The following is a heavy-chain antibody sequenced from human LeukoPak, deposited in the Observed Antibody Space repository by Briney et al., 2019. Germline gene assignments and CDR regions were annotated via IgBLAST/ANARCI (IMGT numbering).Heavy chain of an antibody. V-gene: IGHV3-23*01. CDR3: AKAGYSGYTLTD. D-gene: IGHD5-12*01. CDR2: VSGLGDSP. CDR1: GFTFTNYG. J-gene: IGHJ4*02. Sequence: GVLRLSCAASGFTFTNYGMSWVRQAPGKGLEWVSSVSGLGDSPYYADSVKGRFTISRDNSKNTLYLEMKGLRDEDSAVYYCAKAGYSGYTLTDWGQGTLVAVSS.